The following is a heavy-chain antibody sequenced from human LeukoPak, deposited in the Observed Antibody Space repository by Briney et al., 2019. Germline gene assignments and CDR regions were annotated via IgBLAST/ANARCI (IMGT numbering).Heavy chain of an antibody. Sequence: GGSLRLSCAVSGFTFNNAWMSWVRQAPGKGLEWLGRIKSKTDGGTTDYAAPVKGRFTISRDDSKNMLYLQMNSLKTEDTAVYYCARTSLPRYDYDRGGNNWGQGTLVTVSS. CDR2: IKSKTDGGTT. CDR3: ARTSLPRYDYDRGGNN. J-gene: IGHJ4*02. CDR1: GFTFNNAW. V-gene: IGHV3-15*01. D-gene: IGHD3-16*01.